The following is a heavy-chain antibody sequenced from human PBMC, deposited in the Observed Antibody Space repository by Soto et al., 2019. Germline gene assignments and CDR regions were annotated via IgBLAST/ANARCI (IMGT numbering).Heavy chain of an antibody. CDR3: AREAEGIAARTDYYYYMDV. V-gene: IGHV3-66*01. D-gene: IGHD6-6*01. CDR2: IYSGGST. Sequence: PGGSLRLSCAASGFTVSSNYMSWVRQAPGKGLEWVSVIYSGGSTYYADSVKGRFTISRDNSKNTLYLQMNSLRAEDTAVYYCAREAEGIAARTDYYYYMDVWGKGTTVTVSS. CDR1: GFTVSSNY. J-gene: IGHJ6*03.